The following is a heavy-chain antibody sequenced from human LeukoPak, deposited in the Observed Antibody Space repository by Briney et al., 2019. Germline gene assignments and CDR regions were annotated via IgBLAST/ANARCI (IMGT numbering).Heavy chain of an antibody. CDR3: AREAARASTASSIFSFDP. CDR2: INPNSGGT. D-gene: IGHD3-3*01. CDR1: GYTFTDFY. V-gene: IGHV1-2*02. J-gene: IGHJ5*02. Sequence: ASVKVSCKASGYTFTDFYMHWVRQAPGQGLEWMGWINPNSGGTNYTQKFQGRVTMTRDTSISTAYMELSGLRFDDTAVYYCAREAARASTASSIFSFDPWGQGTLVTVSS.